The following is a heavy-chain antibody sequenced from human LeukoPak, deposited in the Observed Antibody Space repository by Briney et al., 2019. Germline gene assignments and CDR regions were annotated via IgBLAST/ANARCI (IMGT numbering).Heavy chain of an antibody. Sequence: GGSLRLSCAASRFTLSTFVMFGVRPPPGKGLEWVSSIFPSGGAIHYADSVRGGSTISRDNSKRTLSLQINSLRAEDTAIYYCATYRQLLLPFESWGEGTLVTASS. CDR3: ATYRQLLLPFES. D-gene: IGHD1-1*01. CDR2: IFPSGGAI. CDR1: RFTLSTFV. J-gene: IGHJ4*02. V-gene: IGHV3-23*01.